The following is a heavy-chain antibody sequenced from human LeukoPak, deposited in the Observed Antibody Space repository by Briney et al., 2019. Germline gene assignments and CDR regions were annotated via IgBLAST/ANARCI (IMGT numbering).Heavy chain of an antibody. D-gene: IGHD4-23*01. V-gene: IGHV4-59*01. CDR3: ARADFGGNPYFDY. Sequence: SETLSLTRTVSGGSISSYYWSWIRQPPGKGLEWIGYIYYSGSTNYNPSLKSRVTISVDTSKNQFSLKLSSVTAADTAVYYCARADFGGNPYFDYWGQGTLVTVSS. CDR1: GGSISSYY. CDR2: IYYSGST. J-gene: IGHJ4*02.